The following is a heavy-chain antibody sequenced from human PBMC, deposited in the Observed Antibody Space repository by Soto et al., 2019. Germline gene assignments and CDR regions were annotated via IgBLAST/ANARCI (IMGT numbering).Heavy chain of an antibody. CDR2: IYSAGNT. Sequence: GGSLRLSCAASGFTVSSNYMSWVRQAPGKGLEWISIIYSAGNTYYADSVKGRLTISRDNSKNTLYLQMNSLGAEDTAVYYCARDFVVGGPTINYYYGMDVWGQGTTVTVSS. D-gene: IGHD1-26*01. CDR3: ARDFVVGGPTINYYYGMDV. V-gene: IGHV3-66*01. J-gene: IGHJ6*02. CDR1: GFTVSSNY.